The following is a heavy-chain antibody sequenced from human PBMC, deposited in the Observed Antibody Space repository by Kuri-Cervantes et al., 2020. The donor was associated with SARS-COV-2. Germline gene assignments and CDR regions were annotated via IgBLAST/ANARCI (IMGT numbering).Heavy chain of an antibody. V-gene: IGHV3-15*01. CDR2: IKSKTDGGTT. CDR3: TTRITMVRGVITFDY. Sequence: GESLKISCAASGFTFSNAWMSWVRQAPGKGLEWVGRIKSKTDGGTTDYAAPVKGRFTISRDDSKNTLYLQMNSLKTEDTAVYYCTTRITMVRGVITFDYWGQGTLVTVSS. J-gene: IGHJ4*02. D-gene: IGHD3-10*01. CDR1: GFTFSNAW.